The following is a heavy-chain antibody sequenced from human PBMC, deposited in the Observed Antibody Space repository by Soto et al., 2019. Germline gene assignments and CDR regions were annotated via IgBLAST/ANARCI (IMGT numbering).Heavy chain of an antibody. CDR2: ISYDGSNK. J-gene: IGHJ4*02. CDR3: ARDVKWELLRLAY. Sequence: GGSLRLSCAASGFTFSSYAMHWVRQAPGKGLEWVAVISYDGSNKYYADSVKGRFTISRDNSKNTLYLQMNSLRAEDTAVYYCARDVKWELLRLAYWGQGTLVTVSS. CDR1: GFTFSSYA. D-gene: IGHD1-26*01. V-gene: IGHV3-30-3*01.